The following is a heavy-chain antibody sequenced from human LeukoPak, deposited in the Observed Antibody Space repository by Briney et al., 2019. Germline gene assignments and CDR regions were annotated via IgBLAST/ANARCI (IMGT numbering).Heavy chain of an antibody. CDR1: GFTFSSYS. CDR2: ISSSSSYI. Sequence: GGSLRLSCAASGFTFSSYSMNWVRQAPGKGLEWVSSISSSSSYIYYADSVKGRFTISRDNAKNSLYLQMNSLRAEDTAVYYCARVPELLWFGEHDPWGQGTLVTVSS. V-gene: IGHV3-21*01. D-gene: IGHD3-10*01. CDR3: ARVPELLWFGEHDP. J-gene: IGHJ5*02.